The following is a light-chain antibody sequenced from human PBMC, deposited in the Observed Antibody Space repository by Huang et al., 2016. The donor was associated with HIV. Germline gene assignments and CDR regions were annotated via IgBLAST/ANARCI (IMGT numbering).Light chain of an antibody. Sequence: EIVMTQSPLPLPVSPWQPASLSCTSSQTLLPSSGHDRFDWYLRKPGQSPQLLISLTSNRASGGPDKFTGSGSGSNFTLTINRVQPDDVGIYYCMQGLQTPPTFGQGTKLEI. CDR2: LTS. V-gene: IGKV2-28*01. CDR3: MQGLQTPPT. J-gene: IGKJ2*01. CDR1: QTLLPSSGHDR.